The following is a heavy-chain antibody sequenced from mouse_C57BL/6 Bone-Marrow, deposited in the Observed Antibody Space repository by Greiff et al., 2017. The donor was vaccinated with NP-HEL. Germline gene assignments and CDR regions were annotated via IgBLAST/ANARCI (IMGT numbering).Heavy chain of an antibody. J-gene: IGHJ3*01. CDR2: IYPRSGNT. CDR1: GYTFTSYG. Sequence: QVQLKESGAELARPGASVKLSCKASGYTFTSYGISWVKQRTGQGLEWIGEIYPRSGNTYYNEKFKGKATLTADKSSSTAYMELRSLTSEDSAVYFCARLFITTVEAWFAYWGQGTLVTVSA. CDR3: ARLFITTVEAWFAY. D-gene: IGHD1-1*01. V-gene: IGHV1-81*01.